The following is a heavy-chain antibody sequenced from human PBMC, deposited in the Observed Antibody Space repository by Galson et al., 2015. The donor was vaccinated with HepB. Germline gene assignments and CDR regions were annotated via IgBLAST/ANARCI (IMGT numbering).Heavy chain of an antibody. D-gene: IGHD6-19*01. V-gene: IGHV3-7*03. Sequence: SLRLSCAASGFTFSSYWMSWVRQAPGKGLEWVANIKQDGSEKYYVDSVKGRFTISRDNAKNSLYLQMNSLRAEDKAVYYCARVLGGWYTPSVSYWGQGTLVTVSS. CDR1: GFTFSSYW. CDR3: ARVLGGWYTPSVSY. J-gene: IGHJ4*02. CDR2: IKQDGSEK.